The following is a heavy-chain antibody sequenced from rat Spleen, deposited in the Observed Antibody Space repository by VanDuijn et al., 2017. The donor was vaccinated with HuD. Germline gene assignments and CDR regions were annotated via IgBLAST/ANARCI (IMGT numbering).Heavy chain of an antibody. V-gene: IGHV4-2*01. CDR1: GFTFNNYW. J-gene: IGHJ3*01. D-gene: IGHD4-3*01. Sequence: EVQLVESGGGLVQPGRSLKLSCVASGFTFNNYWMTWIRQAPGKGLEWIGEINKDSSTRNYTPSLKDKFTISRDNAPNTLYLQMSKLGSEDTAIHYWSRQDTSGYSNWFAYWGQGTLVTVSS. CDR2: INKDSSTR. CDR3: SRQDTSGYSNWFAY.